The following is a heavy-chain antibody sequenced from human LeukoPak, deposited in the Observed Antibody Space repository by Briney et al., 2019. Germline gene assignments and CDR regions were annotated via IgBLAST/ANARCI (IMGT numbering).Heavy chain of an antibody. CDR3: ARGGLTIAEATTSWYLDY. Sequence: PGGSLRLSCTASGVTASGVTFSSYAMSWVRQAPGKGLEWVSAVSGSGASTYYSDSVKGRFTISRDNSKNTLYLQMNSLRGEDTAVYYCARGGLTIAEATTSWYLDYWGQGTLDTVSS. J-gene: IGHJ4*02. CDR1: GVTFSSYA. V-gene: IGHV3-23*01. D-gene: IGHD1-26*01. CDR2: VSGSGAST.